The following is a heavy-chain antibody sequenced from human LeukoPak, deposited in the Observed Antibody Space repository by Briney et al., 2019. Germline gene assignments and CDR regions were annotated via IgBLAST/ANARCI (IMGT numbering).Heavy chain of an antibody. D-gene: IGHD6-19*01. J-gene: IGHJ4*02. CDR1: GGSISSYY. Sequence: PSETLSLTCTVSGGSISSYYWSWIRQPPGKGLQWVGNTYNSGNTNYPPSLNGRVTISVDTSKNHFSLKLTSVTAADTAVYYCVNGKQWLAFDSWGQGILVTVSS. CDR3: VNGKQWLAFDS. V-gene: IGHV4-4*09. CDR2: TYNSGNT.